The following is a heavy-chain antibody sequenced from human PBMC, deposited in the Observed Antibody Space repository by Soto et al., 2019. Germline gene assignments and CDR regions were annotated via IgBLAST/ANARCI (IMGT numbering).Heavy chain of an antibody. CDR2: MNPNSGNT. Sequence: ASVKESCKTTGYTFHSYDINWVRQATGQGLEWMGWMNPNSGNTGYAQKFQGRVTMTRNTSISTAYMELSSLRSEDTAVYYCARGGLRRGSSGWYFAFDIWGQGTMVTVSS. D-gene: IGHD6-19*01. CDR1: GYTFHSYD. J-gene: IGHJ3*02. CDR3: ARGGLRRGSSGWYFAFDI. V-gene: IGHV1-8*01.